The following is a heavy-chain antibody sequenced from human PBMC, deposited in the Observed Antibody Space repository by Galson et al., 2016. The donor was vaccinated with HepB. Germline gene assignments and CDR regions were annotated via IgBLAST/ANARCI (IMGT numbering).Heavy chain of an antibody. CDR3: ASGDRRWYRGYVDA. V-gene: IGHV4-39*01. J-gene: IGHJ4*02. D-gene: IGHD6-13*01. CDR2: MYYDGRS. Sequence: SETLSLTCSVSGGSIANSRYYWSWIRQPPGKGLKWVGSMYYDGRSYFHPSLNSRATMSVDRSKNQIPLNLNDVTAADTAVYFCASGDRRWYRGYVDAWGQGTRVTVYS. CDR1: GGSIANSRYY.